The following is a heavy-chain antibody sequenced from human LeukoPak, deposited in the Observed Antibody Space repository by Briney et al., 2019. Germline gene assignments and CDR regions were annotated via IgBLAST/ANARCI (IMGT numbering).Heavy chain of an antibody. V-gene: IGHV3-7*01. J-gene: IGHJ6*03. CDR3: ARVEGSGWSPYYYYYMDV. Sequence: PGGSLRLSCAASGFTFSSYWMSWARQAPGKGLEWVANIKQDGSEKYYVDSVKGRFTISRDNAKNSLYLQMNSLRAEDTAVYYCARVEGSGWSPYYYYYMDVWGKGTTVTISS. CDR1: GFTFSSYW. D-gene: IGHD6-19*01. CDR2: IKQDGSEK.